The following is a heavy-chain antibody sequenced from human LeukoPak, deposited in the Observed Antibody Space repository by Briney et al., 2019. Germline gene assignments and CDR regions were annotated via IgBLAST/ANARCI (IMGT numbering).Heavy chain of an antibody. CDR3: TSLHILPYFDWQTQARKAIDY. D-gene: IGHD3-9*01. V-gene: IGHV3-49*03. J-gene: IGHJ4*02. Sequence: GGTLRLSCTASGFTFGDYAMSWFRQPPGKGLEWVGFIRSKAYGGTTEYPSTVKAIFTISRHDAKAIDYLQTNSLKTEDTAVYYCTSLHILPYFDWQTQARKAIDYWGQGTLVTVSS. CDR1: GFTFGDYA. CDR2: IRSKAYGGTT.